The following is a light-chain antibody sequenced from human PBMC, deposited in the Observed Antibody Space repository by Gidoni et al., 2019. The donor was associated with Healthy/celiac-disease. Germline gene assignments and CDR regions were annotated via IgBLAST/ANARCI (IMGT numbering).Light chain of an antibody. V-gene: IGLV3-27*01. Sequence: SYELTQPSSVSVSPGQTARITCSGDVLAKKYARWFQQKPGQAPVLVIYKDSERPSGIPERFSGSSSRTTVTLTISGAQVEDEADYYCYSAADNNQGVFGTGTKVTVL. CDR2: KDS. J-gene: IGLJ1*01. CDR1: VLAKKY. CDR3: YSAADNNQGV.